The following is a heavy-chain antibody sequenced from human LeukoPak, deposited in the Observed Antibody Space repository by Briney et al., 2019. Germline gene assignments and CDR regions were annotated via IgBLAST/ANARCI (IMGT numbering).Heavy chain of an antibody. CDR3: ARENLNWFDP. J-gene: IGHJ5*02. V-gene: IGHV4-38-2*02. CDR1: GYSISSGYY. Sequence: SETLSLTCSVSGYSISSGYYWGWIRQPPGKGLEWIGSIYHSGNTLYNPSLKSRVTISVDTSKNQFSLKLSSVTAADTAVYYCARENLNWFDPWGQGTLVTVSS. CDR2: IYHSGNT.